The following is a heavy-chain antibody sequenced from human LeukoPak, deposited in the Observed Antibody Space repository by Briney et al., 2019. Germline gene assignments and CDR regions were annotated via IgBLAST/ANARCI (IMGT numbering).Heavy chain of an antibody. J-gene: IGHJ4*02. CDR3: ARALSRGYSGYDYGLGY. D-gene: IGHD5-12*01. CDR2: IIPIFGTA. V-gene: IGHV1-69*01. CDR1: GGTFSSYA. Sequence: VASVKVSCKASGGTFSSYAISWVRQAPGQGLEWMGGIIPIFGTANYAQKFQGRVTITADESTSTAYMELSSLRSEDTAVYYCARALSRGYSGYDYGLGYWGQGTLVTVSS.